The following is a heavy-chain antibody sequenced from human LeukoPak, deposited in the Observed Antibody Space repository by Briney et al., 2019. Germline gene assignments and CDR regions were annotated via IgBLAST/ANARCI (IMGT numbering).Heavy chain of an antibody. V-gene: IGHV4-39*02. CDR2: IYYSGST. CDR3: ARDHSSSWWAHYYYYGMDV. CDR1: GGSISSSSYY. Sequence: PSETLSLTCTVSGGSISSSSYYWGWIRQPPGKGLEWIGSIYYSGSTYYNPSLKSRVTISVDTSKNQFSLKLSSVTAADTAVYYCARDHSSSWWAHYYYYGMDVWGQGTTVTVSS. D-gene: IGHD6-13*01. J-gene: IGHJ6*02.